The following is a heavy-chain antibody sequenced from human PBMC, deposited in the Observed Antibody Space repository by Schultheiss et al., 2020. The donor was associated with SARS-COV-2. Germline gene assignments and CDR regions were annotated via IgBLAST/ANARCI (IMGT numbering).Heavy chain of an antibody. CDR1: GGSISSYY. CDR2: INHSGST. J-gene: IGHJ4*02. CDR3: ARLAYSYDSSGYLLAPTFDY. V-gene: IGHV4-59*08. D-gene: IGHD3-22*01. Sequence: SQTLSLTCTVSGGSISSYYWGWIRQPPGKGLEWIGEINHSGSTNYNPSLKSRVTISVDTSKNQFSLKLSSVTAADTAVYYCARLAYSYDSSGYLLAPTFDYWGQGTLVTVSS.